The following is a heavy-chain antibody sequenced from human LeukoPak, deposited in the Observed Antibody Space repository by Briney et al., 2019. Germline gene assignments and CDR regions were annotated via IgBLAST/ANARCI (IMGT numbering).Heavy chain of an antibody. Sequence: GGSLRLSCAASGFTFSSYAMNWVRQAPGKGLEWVSAISPTDGTTFYADSVKGRFTISRDNAKNSLYLQMNSLRAEDTAVYYCARLQYSYYFDYWGQGTLVTVSS. D-gene: IGHD6-6*01. V-gene: IGHV3-23*01. CDR2: ISPTDGTT. CDR3: ARLQYSYYFDY. J-gene: IGHJ4*02. CDR1: GFTFSSYA.